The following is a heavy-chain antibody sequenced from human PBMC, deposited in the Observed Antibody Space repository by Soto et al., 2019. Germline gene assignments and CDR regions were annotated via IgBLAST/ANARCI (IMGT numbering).Heavy chain of an antibody. D-gene: IGHD2-2*01. Sequence: SETLSLTCAVSGGSISSSNWWSWVRQPPGKGLEWIGEIYHSGSTNYNPSLKSRVTISVDKSKNQFSLKLSSVTAADTAVYYCARALVVGSYGMDVWGEGTTLTVSS. J-gene: IGHJ6*04. CDR1: GGSISSSNW. V-gene: IGHV4-4*02. CDR2: IYHSGST. CDR3: ARALVVGSYGMDV.